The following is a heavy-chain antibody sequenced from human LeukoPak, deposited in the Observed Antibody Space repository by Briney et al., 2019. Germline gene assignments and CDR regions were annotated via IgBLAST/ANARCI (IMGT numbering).Heavy chain of an antibody. V-gene: IGHV3-7*04. J-gene: IGHJ4*02. CDR3: TRVGHIDEGIDY. CDR1: GFPFSSYW. Sequence: GGSLRLSCVASGFPFSSYWMTWVRQAPGKGLEWVANIKQDGSKKSYVDSVKGRFTISRDNAKNSLYLKMNGLRAEDTAIYYCTRVGHIDEGIDYWGQGTLVTVSS. CDR2: IKQDGSKK. D-gene: IGHD3-9*01.